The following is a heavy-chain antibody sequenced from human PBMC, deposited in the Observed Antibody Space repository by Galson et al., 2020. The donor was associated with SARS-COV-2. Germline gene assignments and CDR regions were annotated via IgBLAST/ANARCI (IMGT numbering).Heavy chain of an antibody. CDR2: ISYDGSNK. CDR1: GFTFSSYA. Sequence: LSLTCAASGFTFSSYAIHWVRQAPGKGLEWVAVISYDGSNKYYADSVKGRFTISRDNSKNTLYLQMNSLRAEDTAVYYCARGQYSGSYSFLFDYWGQGTLVTVSS. V-gene: IGHV3-30*04. J-gene: IGHJ4*02. D-gene: IGHD1-26*01. CDR3: ARGQYSGSYSFLFDY.